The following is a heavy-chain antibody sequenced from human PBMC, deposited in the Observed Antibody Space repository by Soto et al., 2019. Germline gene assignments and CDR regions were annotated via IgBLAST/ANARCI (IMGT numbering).Heavy chain of an antibody. CDR2: IWYDGSEK. CDR3: ARCGSYGFVWFYYYAMDV. J-gene: IGHJ6*02. CDR1: GFTFSDYG. Sequence: QVQLVESGGGVVQPGWSLRLSCAASGFTFSDYGMHWVRQAPGEGLQWVAVIWYDGSEKNYVDSVKGRFTISRDNAKNSLYLQMSSLRAEDTAVYYCARCGSYGFVWFYYYAMDVWGQGTAVTVSS. V-gene: IGHV3-33*01. D-gene: IGHD5-18*01.